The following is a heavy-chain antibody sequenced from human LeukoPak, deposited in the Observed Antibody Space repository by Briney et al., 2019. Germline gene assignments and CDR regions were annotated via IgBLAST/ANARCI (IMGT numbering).Heavy chain of an antibody. CDR1: GGSFSGYY. D-gene: IGHD5-24*01. CDR3: ARGPAGIHGLHRGWFDP. J-gene: IGHJ5*02. CDR2: INHSGST. V-gene: IGHV4-34*01. Sequence: PSETLSLTCAVYGGSFSGYYWSWIRQPPGKGLEWIGEINHSGSTNYNPSLKSRVTISVDTSKNQFSLKLSSVTAAETAVYYCARGPAGIHGLHRGWFDPWGQGTLVTVSS.